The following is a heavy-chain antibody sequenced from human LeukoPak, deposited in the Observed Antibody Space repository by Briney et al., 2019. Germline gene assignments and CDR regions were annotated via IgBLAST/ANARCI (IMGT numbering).Heavy chain of an antibody. CDR1: GFTFSSYG. CDR3: AKTRGYCSGGTCYCDY. Sequence: PGGSLRLSCAASGFTFSSYGMHWVRQAPGKGLEWVAVISYDGSNKYYADSVKGRFTISRDNSKNTVYLQMNSLRADDTAVYYCAKTRGYCSGGTCYCDYWGQGTLVTVSS. J-gene: IGHJ4*02. D-gene: IGHD2-15*01. V-gene: IGHV3-30*18. CDR2: ISYDGSNK.